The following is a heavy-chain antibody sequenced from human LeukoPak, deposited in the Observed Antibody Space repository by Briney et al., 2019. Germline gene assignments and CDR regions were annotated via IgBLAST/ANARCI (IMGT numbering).Heavy chain of an antibody. Sequence: ESSETLSLTCAVYGGSFSGYYWSWIRQPPGKGLEWIGVINHSGSTNYNPSLKSRVTISVDTSKNQFSLKLSSVTAADTAVYYCARARYSGSYCDYWGQGTLVTVSS. J-gene: IGHJ4*02. CDR3: ARARYSGSYCDY. CDR1: GGSFSGYY. V-gene: IGHV4-34*01. CDR2: INHSGST. D-gene: IGHD1-26*01.